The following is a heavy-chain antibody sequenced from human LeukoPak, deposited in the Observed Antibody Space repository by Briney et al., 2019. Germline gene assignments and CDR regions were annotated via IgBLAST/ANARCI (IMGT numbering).Heavy chain of an antibody. CDR2: INHSGGT. CDR1: GGSFRGYY. V-gene: IGHV4-34*01. Sequence: PSETLSLTCAVNGGSFRGYYWTWIRQPPGKGLEWIGEINHSGGTNYNPSLKSRVTISVDTSKNQFSLKLSSVTAADTAVYYCARGMVLMVYASFDYWGQGTLVTVSS. J-gene: IGHJ4*02. CDR3: ARGMVLMVYASFDY. D-gene: IGHD2-8*01.